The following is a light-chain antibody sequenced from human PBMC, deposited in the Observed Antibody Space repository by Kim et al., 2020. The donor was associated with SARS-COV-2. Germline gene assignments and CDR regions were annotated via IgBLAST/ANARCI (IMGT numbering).Light chain of an antibody. CDR3: AAWDDILNGWV. Sequence: ELTQPHSISGTPGQRVTISCSGTYSNIGTHTVNWYQQFPGTAPKLLIHTNNERPSGVPDRFSGSKSGTSASLAISGLQPEDEADYYCAAWDDILNGWVFGGGTQLTVL. V-gene: IGLV1-44*01. CDR1: YSNIGTHT. CDR2: TNN. J-gene: IGLJ3*02.